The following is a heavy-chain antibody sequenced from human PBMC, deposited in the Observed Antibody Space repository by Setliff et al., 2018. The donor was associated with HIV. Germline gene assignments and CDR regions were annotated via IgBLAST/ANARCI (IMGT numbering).Heavy chain of an antibody. V-gene: IGHV4-59*08. CDR1: GGSISSYY. J-gene: IGHJ6*03. D-gene: IGHD2-2*01. CDR2: IYYSGST. Sequence: SETLSLTCTVSGGSISSYYWSWIRKPPGKGLEWIGYIYYSGSTNYNPSLKTRVTIAVDTSKNQFSLKLSSVTAADTAVYYCARLGQLPISYYYMDVWGKGTPVTVSS. CDR3: ARLGQLPISYYYMDV.